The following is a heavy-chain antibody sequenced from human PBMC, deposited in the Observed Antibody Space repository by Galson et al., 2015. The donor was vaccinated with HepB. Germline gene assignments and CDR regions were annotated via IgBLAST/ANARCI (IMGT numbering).Heavy chain of an antibody. CDR2: INHSGST. CDR3: ARGKYTGGVWGTGHTGGYYYYYYMDV. Sequence: LSLTCAVYGGSFSGYYWSWIRQPPGKGLEWIGEINHSGSTNYNPSLKSRVTISVDTSKNQFSLKLSSVTAADTAVYYCARGKYTGGVWGTGHTGGYYYYYYMDVWGKGTTVTVSS. D-gene: IGHD2-8*02. J-gene: IGHJ6*03. CDR1: GGSFSGYY. V-gene: IGHV4-34*01.